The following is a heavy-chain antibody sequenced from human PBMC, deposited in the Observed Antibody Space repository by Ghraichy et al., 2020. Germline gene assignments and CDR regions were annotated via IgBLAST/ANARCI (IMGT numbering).Heavy chain of an antibody. CDR2: IDTNTGNP. J-gene: IGHJ4*02. V-gene: IGHV7-4-1*02. CDR3: TRGGYLMAYSSSWYVY. D-gene: IGHD6-13*01. CDR1: GYTITSHA. Sequence: ASVKVSCKASGYTITSHAINWVRQAPGQGLEWMGWIDTNTGNPTYAQGFTGRFVFSLDTSVNTAYLQISSLKAEDTAIYYCTRGGYLMAYSSSWYVYRGQGTLITVSS.